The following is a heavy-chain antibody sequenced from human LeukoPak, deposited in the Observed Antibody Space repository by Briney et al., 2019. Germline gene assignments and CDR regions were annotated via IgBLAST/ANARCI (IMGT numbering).Heavy chain of an antibody. V-gene: IGHV3-30-3*01. D-gene: IGHD3-10*01. CDR1: GFTFSSYA. CDR3: ARQYYDSGSYYGYFDY. CDR2: ISYDGSNK. J-gene: IGHJ4*02. Sequence: PGGSLRLSCAASGFTFSSYAMHWVRQAPGKGLEWVAVISYDGSNKYYADSVKGRFTISRDNSKNTLYLQMNSLRAEDTAVYFCARQYYDSGSYYGYFDYWGQGALVTVSS.